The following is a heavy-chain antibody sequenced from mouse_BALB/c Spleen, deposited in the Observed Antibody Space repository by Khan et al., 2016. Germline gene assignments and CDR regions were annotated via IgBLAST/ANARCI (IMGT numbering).Heavy chain of an antibody. D-gene: IGHD4-1*01. CDR2: INTETGAP. CDR1: GYTFTDYS. J-gene: IGHJ3*01. CDR3: ARGWDVAY. Sequence: QIQLVQSGPELKKPGETVKISCKASGYTFTDYSMHWVKQAPGKGLKWMGWINTETGAPTYADDFKGRFAFSLETSASTAYLQINNLKNEDTATYFCARGWDVAYWGQGTLVTVSA. V-gene: IGHV9-2-1*01.